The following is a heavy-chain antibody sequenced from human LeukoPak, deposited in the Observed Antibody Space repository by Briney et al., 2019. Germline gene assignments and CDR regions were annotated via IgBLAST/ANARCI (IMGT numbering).Heavy chain of an antibody. CDR3: ARDRHIVVVTAIPRGMDV. J-gene: IGHJ6*02. V-gene: IGHV3-7*01. CDR1: GFTFSSYW. CDR2: IKQVGSEK. D-gene: IGHD2-21*02. Sequence: PGGSLRLSCAASGFTFSSYWMSWVRQAPGKGLEWVANIKQVGSEKYYVDSVKGRFTISRDNAKNSLYLQMNSLRAEDTAVYYCARDRHIVVVTAIPRGMDVWGQGTTVTVSS.